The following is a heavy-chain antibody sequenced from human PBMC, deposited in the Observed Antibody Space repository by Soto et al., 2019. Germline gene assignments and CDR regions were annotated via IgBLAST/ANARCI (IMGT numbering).Heavy chain of an antibody. CDR2: IFYTGTT. CDR3: ARLVVVAPVANV. J-gene: IGHJ4*02. Sequence: SETLSLTCSVSGGSASYNSYYWGWIRQPPGKGLEWVGGIFYTGTTYYSPSLKDRVSISLDTSKNSFSLNLTSVTAADTAVYFCARLVVVAPVANVWGQGALVTVSS. V-gene: IGHV4-39*01. D-gene: IGHD2-21*01. CDR1: GGSASYNSYY.